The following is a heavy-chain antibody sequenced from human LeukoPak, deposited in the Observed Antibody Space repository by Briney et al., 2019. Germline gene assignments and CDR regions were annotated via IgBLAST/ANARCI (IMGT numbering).Heavy chain of an antibody. J-gene: IGHJ5*02. CDR2: ISAGGSST. D-gene: IGHD6-19*01. CDR1: GFPFSNFA. V-gene: IGHV3-23*01. CDR3: AKAGGRGWSNWCDP. Sequence: PGGSLRLSCAASGFPFSNFAMTWIRQAPGKGLEWISLISAGGSSTFDADSMRGRFTISRDNYKNTLYLQMNSLRVEDTAVYYCAKAGGRGWSNWCDPWGQGTQVTVSS.